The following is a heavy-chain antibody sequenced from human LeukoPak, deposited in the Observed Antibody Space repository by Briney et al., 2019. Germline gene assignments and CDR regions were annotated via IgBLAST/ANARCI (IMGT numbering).Heavy chain of an antibody. CDR3: ARGAYSSGWYLDY. CDR2: ISSSSTYI. Sequence: GGSLRLSCAASGFTFSTYSMNWVRQAPGKGLEWVSSISSSSTYIYYADSADSLKGRFTIARDNAKNSLYLQMNSLRAKDTAVYYCARGAYSSGWYLDYWGQGTLVTVSS. D-gene: IGHD6-19*01. CDR1: GFTFSTYS. J-gene: IGHJ4*02. V-gene: IGHV3-21*01.